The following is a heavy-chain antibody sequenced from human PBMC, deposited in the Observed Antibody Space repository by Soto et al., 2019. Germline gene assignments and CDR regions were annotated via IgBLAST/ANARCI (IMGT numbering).Heavy chain of an antibody. J-gene: IGHJ4*02. CDR3: AHAYGGRSLY. CDR2: IYWDDSK. V-gene: IGHV2-5*02. Sequence: QITLKESGPTLVKPTQPLTLTCTFSGFSLTTDRVGVGWIRQPPGEALEWLAGIYWDDSKTYRPSLESRLTITKDTSKNQVALTMTNMDSLDTATYYCAHAYGGRSLYWGQGTLVTVSS. D-gene: IGHD1-26*01. CDR1: GFSLTTDRVG.